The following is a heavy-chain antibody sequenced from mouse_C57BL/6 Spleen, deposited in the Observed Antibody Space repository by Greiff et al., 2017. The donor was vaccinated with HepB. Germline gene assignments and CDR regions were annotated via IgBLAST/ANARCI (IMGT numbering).Heavy chain of an antibody. CDR2: INPYNGGT. CDR1: GYTFTDYY. V-gene: IGHV1-19*01. Sequence: EVQLQQSGPVLVKPGASVKMSCKASGYTFTDYYMNWVKQSHGKSLEWIGVINPYNGGTSYNQKFTGKATLTVDNSSSTAYMELNSLTSEDSAVYYCARGELRAMDYWGQGTSVTVAS. J-gene: IGHJ4*01. CDR3: ARGELRAMDY. D-gene: IGHD2-4*01.